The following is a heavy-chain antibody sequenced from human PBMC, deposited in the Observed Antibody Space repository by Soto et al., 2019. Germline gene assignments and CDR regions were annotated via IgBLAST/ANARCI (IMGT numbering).Heavy chain of an antibody. J-gene: IGHJ6*02. Sequence: KTSETLSLTCTVSGGSITGYYWSWIRQPPGKGLEWIGYTYYTGSTNYSPSFRSRLTISVDTSKSQFSLKLRSVTAADTATYYCASEVSSTDGMDVWGQGTTVTVSS. CDR2: TYYTGST. V-gene: IGHV4-59*08. D-gene: IGHD2-15*01. CDR3: ASEVSSTDGMDV. CDR1: GGSITGYY.